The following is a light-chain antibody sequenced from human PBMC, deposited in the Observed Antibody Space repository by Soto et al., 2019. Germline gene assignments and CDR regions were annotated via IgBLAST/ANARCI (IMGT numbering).Light chain of an antibody. J-gene: IGKJ5*01. V-gene: IGKV3-15*01. CDR1: QNVRSN. CDR3: QQYNTWPPIT. Sequence: EIVMTQSPATLSVSPGERATLSCRASQNVRSNLAWYQQKPCQAPRLLIFGASTRATGIPARFSGTGSGTEFTLTISSLQSEDFAVYYCQQYNTWPPITFGRGTRLEI. CDR2: GAS.